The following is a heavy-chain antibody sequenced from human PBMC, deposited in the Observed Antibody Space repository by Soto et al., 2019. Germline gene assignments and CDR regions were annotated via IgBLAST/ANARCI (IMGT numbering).Heavy chain of an antibody. J-gene: IGHJ4*02. CDR2: VSYDGSNK. CDR3: AKDNRQQLAKGGGVFDF. V-gene: IGHV3-30*18. Sequence: GSLRLSCAASGFTFSSHGMHWVRQAPGKGLEWVAAVSYDGSNKYFADSVKGRFTISRDNSKNTLYLQMSGLRPEDTAVYYCAKDNRQQLAKGGGVFDFWGQGTLVTVYS. D-gene: IGHD6-13*01. CDR1: GFTFSSHG.